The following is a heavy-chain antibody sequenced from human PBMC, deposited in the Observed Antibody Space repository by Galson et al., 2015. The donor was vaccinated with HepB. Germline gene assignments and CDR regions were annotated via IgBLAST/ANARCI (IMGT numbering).Heavy chain of an antibody. CDR2: VRHKARRYTT. V-gene: IGHV3-72*01. J-gene: IGHJ4*02. CDR3: SRTLPGIDLDY. CDR1: GFTFSDYH. Sequence: SLRLSCAASGFTFSDYHMEWVRQAPGKGLEWVGRVRHKARRYTTDYVASVEGRFTISRDDSKNSLYLQMDSLKTEDTAVYYCSRTLPGIDLDYWGQGTLVNVSS. D-gene: IGHD3-3*02.